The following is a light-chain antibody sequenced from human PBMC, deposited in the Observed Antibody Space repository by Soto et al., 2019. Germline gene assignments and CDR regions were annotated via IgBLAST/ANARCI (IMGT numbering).Light chain of an antibody. CDR3: QQSFTTPLT. CDR1: QNIGRF. V-gene: IGKV1-39*01. CDR2: VAS. Sequence: DIQMTQSPSSLSASVGDRVTITCRASQNIGRFLNWHQQKPGKAPNVLINVASTLRSGVPSRFSGSGSGTDFNLTINSLQPEDFATYFCQQSFTTPLTFGGGTKVESN. J-gene: IGKJ4*01.